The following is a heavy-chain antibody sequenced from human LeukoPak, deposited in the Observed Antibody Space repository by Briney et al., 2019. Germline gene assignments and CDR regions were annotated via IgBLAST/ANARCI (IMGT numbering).Heavy chain of an antibody. CDR1: GFTFSSYW. Sequence: GGSLRFSCVASGFTFSSYWMHWVRQAPGKGLVWVSRIKSDGSTNYADSVKGRFTISRDNAKNTVSLQMNSLRAEDTGVYFCARAPSEIGGYYPEYFRHWGQGTLVTVSS. CDR2: IKSDGST. J-gene: IGHJ1*01. D-gene: IGHD3-22*01. CDR3: ARAPSEIGGYYPEYFRH. V-gene: IGHV3-74*01.